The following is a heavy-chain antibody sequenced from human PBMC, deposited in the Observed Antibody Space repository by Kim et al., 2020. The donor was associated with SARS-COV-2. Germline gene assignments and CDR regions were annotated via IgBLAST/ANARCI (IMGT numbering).Heavy chain of an antibody. CDR3: AREVNDILTGYYMSDYYGMDV. J-gene: IGHJ6*02. D-gene: IGHD3-9*01. CDR2: ISSSGSTI. Sequence: GGSLRLSCAASGFTFSSYEMNWVRQAPGKGLEWVSYISSSGSTIYYADSVKGRFTISRDNAKNSLYLQMNSLRAEDTAVYYCAREVNDILTGYYMSDYYGMDVWGQGTTVTVSS. V-gene: IGHV3-48*03. CDR1: GFTFSSYE.